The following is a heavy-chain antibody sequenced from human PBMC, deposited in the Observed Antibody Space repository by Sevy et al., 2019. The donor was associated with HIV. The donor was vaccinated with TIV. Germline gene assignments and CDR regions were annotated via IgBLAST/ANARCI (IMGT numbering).Heavy chain of an antibody. V-gene: IGHV3-30-3*01. D-gene: IGHD6-13*01. J-gene: IGHJ6*02. CDR3: ARDIAAAGTAYYYYYGMDV. CDR2: ISYDGSNK. CDR1: GFTFSSYA. Sequence: GGSLRLSCAASGFTFSSYAMHWVRQAPGKGLEWVAVISYDGSNKYYADSVKGRFTISRDNSKNTLYLQMNSLRAEDTAVYYCARDIAAAGTAYYYYYGMDVWAKGPRSPSP.